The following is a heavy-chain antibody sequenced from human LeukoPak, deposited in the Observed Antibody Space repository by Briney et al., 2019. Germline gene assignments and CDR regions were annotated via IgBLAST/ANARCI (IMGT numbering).Heavy chain of an antibody. Sequence: GGSLRLSCAASGFTFSSYSMNWVRQAPGKGLEWVSYIRSSSKIIYYADSVKGRFTISRDNAKNTLYVQMNSLTAEDTAVYYCVRDLGGRSGHWGQGTLVTVSS. D-gene: IGHD1-26*01. J-gene: IGHJ4*02. CDR3: VRDLGGRSGH. CDR2: IRSSSKII. CDR1: GFTFSSYS. V-gene: IGHV3-48*04.